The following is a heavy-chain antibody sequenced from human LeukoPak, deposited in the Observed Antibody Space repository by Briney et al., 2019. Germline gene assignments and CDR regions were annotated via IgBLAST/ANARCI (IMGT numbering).Heavy chain of an antibody. Sequence: ASVKVSCKASGYTFTGYYMHWVRQAPGQGLEWMGWINPNSGGTNYAQKFQGRVTMTRDTSISTAYMELSSLRSEDTAVYYCARVVATTHYYYGMDVWGKGTTVTVSS. CDR3: ARVVATTHYYYGMDV. D-gene: IGHD5-12*01. V-gene: IGHV1-2*02. CDR2: INPNSGGT. CDR1: GYTFTGYY. J-gene: IGHJ6*04.